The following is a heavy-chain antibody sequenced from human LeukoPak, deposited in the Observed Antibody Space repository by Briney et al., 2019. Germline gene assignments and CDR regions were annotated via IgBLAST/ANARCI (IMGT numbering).Heavy chain of an antibody. V-gene: IGHV3-23*01. CDR1: GFTFANYA. CDR2: TSHSGDNT. CDR3: ARFPYGDYAAGMDV. D-gene: IGHD4-17*01. Sequence: GGSLRLSCAASGFTFANYAMAWVRLAPGKGLEWVSVTSHSGDNTYYADSVKGRFTISRDSSKNMVFLQMNSLRADDTAVYYCARFPYGDYAAGMDVWGQGTTVTVSS. J-gene: IGHJ6*02.